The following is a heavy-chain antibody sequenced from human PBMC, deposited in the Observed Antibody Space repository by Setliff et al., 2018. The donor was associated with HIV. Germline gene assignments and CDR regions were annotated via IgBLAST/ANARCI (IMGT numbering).Heavy chain of an antibody. CDR2: FHQNGIP. V-gene: IGHV4-38-2*01. CDR1: GYSISSGFY. J-gene: IGHJ4*02. CDR3: GLAMGGHCSDGRCCCFDL. D-gene: IGHD2-15*01. Sequence: SETLSLTCSVSGYSISSGFYWGWIRQLPGGGLEWIGSFHQNGIPYYSPSLKSRVSISVDVSKNQFSLRLSSVTAADTAVYYCGLAMGGHCSDGRCCCFDLWGQGALVTVLL.